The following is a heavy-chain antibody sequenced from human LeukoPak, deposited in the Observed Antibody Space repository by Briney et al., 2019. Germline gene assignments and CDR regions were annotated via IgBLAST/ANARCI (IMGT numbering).Heavy chain of an antibody. CDR1: GGTFSSYA. V-gene: IGHV1-69*04. D-gene: IGHD2-15*01. CDR2: IIPILGIA. CDR3: ARARGVVVVAAQRGVFDY. J-gene: IGHJ4*02. Sequence: SVKVSCKASGGTFSSYAISWMRQAPGQGLEWMGRIIPILGIANYAQKFQGRVTITADKSTSTAYMELSSLRSEDTAVYYCARARGVVVVAAQRGVFDYWGQGTLVTVSS.